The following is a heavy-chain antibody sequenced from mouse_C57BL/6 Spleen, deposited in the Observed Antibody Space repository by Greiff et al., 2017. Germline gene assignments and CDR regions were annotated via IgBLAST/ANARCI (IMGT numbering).Heavy chain of an antibody. CDR2: INPNNGGT. V-gene: IGHV1-18*01. CDR3: ARRLYYGNWDFDY. CDR1: GYTFTDYN. J-gene: IGHJ2*01. Sequence: VQLKESGPELVKPGASVKIPCKASGYTFTDYNMDWVKQSHGKSLEWIGDINPNNGGTIYNQKFKGKATLTVDKSSSTAYMELRSLTSEDTAVYYCARRLYYGNWDFDYWGQGTTLTVSS. D-gene: IGHD2-1*01.